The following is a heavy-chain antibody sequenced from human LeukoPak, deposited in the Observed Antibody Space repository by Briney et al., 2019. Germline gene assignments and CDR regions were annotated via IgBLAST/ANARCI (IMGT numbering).Heavy chain of an antibody. D-gene: IGHD3-10*01. CDR2: ISYDGSNK. J-gene: IGHJ4*02. Sequence: GGSLRLSCAASGFTFSSYAMHWVRQAPGKGLEWVAVISYDGSNKYYADSVKGRFTISRDNSKNTLYLQMSSLRAEDTAVYYCAGVYYYGSGSYSGDYWGQGTLVTVSS. CDR1: GFTFSSYA. V-gene: IGHV3-30*04. CDR3: AGVYYYGSGSYSGDY.